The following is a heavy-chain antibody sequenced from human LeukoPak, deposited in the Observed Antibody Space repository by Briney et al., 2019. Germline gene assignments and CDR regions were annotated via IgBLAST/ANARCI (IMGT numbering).Heavy chain of an antibody. D-gene: IGHD3-3*01. Sequence: PSETLSLTCAVYGGSFSSGGYSWSWIRQPPGKGLEWIGYINYSGSTYYNPSLKSRVTISVDTSKNQFSLKLSSVTAADTAVYYCATSSTIFAPAWDVWGKGTTVTVSS. CDR1: GGSFSSGGYS. J-gene: IGHJ6*04. V-gene: IGHV4-30-4*07. CDR2: INYSGST. CDR3: ATSSTIFAPAWDV.